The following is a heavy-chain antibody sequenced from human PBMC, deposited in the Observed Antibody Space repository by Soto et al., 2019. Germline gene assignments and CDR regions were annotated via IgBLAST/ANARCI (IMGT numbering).Heavy chain of an antibody. J-gene: IGHJ4*02. Sequence: SETLSLTCTVSGGSISSSSYYWGWIRQPPGKGLEWIGSIYYSGSTYYNPSLKSRVTISVDTSKNQFSLKLSSVTAADTAVYYCARACITIFGVVIPHFDYWGQGTLVTVSS. CDR1: GGSISSSSYY. V-gene: IGHV4-39*07. D-gene: IGHD3-3*01. CDR2: IYYSGST. CDR3: ARACITIFGVVIPHFDY.